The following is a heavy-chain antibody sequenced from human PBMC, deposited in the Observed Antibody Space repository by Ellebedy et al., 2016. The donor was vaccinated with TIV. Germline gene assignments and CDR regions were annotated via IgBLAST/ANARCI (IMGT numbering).Heavy chain of an antibody. J-gene: IGHJ4*02. CDR2: IYYSGTT. Sequence: MPSETLSLTCTVSGGSINNYYWSWIRQPPGRGLEYIGYIYYSGTTNYNPSLRSRVTMSVDTSKNQFSLRLSSVTAADTAVYYCARELCSRTSCYCDYWGQGTLVTISS. CDR1: GGSINNYY. D-gene: IGHD2-2*01. V-gene: IGHV4-59*01. CDR3: ARELCSRTSCYCDY.